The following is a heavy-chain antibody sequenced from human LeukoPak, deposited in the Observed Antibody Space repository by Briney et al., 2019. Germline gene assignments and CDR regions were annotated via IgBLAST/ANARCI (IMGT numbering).Heavy chain of an antibody. CDR2: INYSGSP. CDR3: ARYVVYGSGKYYFDY. J-gene: IGHJ4*02. D-gene: IGHD3-10*01. V-gene: IGHV4-39*01. CDR1: GGSVTSTTYY. Sequence: SESLSLTCTVSGGSVTSTTYYWSWIRQPPGKGLEWIASINYSGSPYYNPSLKSRVTNSVDTSENQFSLKLSSVTAADTAVYYCARYVVYGSGKYYFDYWGQGTLVTVSS.